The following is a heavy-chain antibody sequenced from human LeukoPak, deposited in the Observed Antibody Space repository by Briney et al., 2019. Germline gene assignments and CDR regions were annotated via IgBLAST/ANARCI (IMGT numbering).Heavy chain of an antibody. CDR3: AREWVTPEPHYFDY. J-gene: IGHJ4*02. D-gene: IGHD2-21*02. Sequence: GGSLRLSCAASGFIVSSNYMNWVRQAPGKGLEWVSSISSSSSYIYYADSVKGRFTISRDNAKNSLYLQMNSLRAEDTAVYYCAREWVTPEPHYFDYWGQGTLVTVSS. V-gene: IGHV3-21*01. CDR1: GFIVSSNY. CDR2: ISSSSSYI.